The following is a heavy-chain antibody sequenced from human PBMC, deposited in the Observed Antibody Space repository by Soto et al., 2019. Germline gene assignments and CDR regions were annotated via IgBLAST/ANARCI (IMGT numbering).Heavy chain of an antibody. V-gene: IGHV3-33*01. CDR2: IWYDGSNK. J-gene: IGHJ6*02. D-gene: IGHD6-19*01. CDR3: ARDLVAVAGTWVSEYYYYGMDV. Sequence: PGGSLRLSCAASGFTFSSYGMHWVRQAPGKGLEWVAVIWYDGSNKYYADSVKGRFTISRDNSKNTLYLQMNSLRAEDTAVYYCARDLVAVAGTWVSEYYYYGMDVWGQGTTVTVSS. CDR1: GFTFSSYG.